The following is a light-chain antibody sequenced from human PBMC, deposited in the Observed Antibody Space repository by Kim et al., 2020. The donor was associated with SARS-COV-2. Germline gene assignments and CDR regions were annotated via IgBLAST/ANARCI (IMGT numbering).Light chain of an antibody. CDR3: QVWDSSSDHWV. V-gene: IGLV3-21*04. CDR2: YDS. CDR1: NIGRKS. J-gene: IGLJ3*02. Sequence: AAGKTARSTCGGNNIGRKSVHWYQQKPGQAPVLVIYYDSDRPSGIPERFSGSNSGNTATLTISRVEAGDEADYYCQVWDSSSDHWVFGGGTQLTVL.